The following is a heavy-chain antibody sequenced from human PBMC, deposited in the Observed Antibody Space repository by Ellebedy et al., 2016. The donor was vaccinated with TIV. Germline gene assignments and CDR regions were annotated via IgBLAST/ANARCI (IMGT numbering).Heavy chain of an antibody. CDR3: ARADSGGWSL. V-gene: IGHV3-74*01. Sequence: GGSLRLXCAASGFAFSDFWMHWVRQAPGQGLVWVSRVDNDGRNTLYADSVKGRFTISRDNAKNMLYLQMNSLRAEDTAVYYCARADSGGWSLWGQGTLVTVSS. D-gene: IGHD6-19*01. CDR1: GFAFSDFW. J-gene: IGHJ4*02. CDR2: VDNDGRNT.